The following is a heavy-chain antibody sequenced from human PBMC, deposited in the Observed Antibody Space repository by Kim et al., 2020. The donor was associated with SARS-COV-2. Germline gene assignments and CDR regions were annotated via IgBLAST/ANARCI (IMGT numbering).Heavy chain of an antibody. CDR2: INPNSGGT. V-gene: IGHV1-2*06. Sequence: ASVKVSCKASGYTFTGYYMHWVRQAPGQGLEWMGRINPNSGGTNYAQKFQGRVTMTRDTSISTAYMELSRLRSDDTAVYYCARALSSSFGKSWFDPWGQGTLVTVSS. CDR1: GYTFTGYY. J-gene: IGHJ5*02. CDR3: ARALSSSFGKSWFDP. D-gene: IGHD6-6*01.